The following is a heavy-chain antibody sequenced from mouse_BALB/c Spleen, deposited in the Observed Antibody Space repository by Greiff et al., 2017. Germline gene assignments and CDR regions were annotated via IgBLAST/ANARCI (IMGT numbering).Heavy chain of an antibody. Sequence: QVQLQQSGPELVKPGASVRISCKASGYTFTSYYIHWVKQRPGQGLEWIGWIYPGNVNTKYNEKFKGKATLTADKSSSTAYMQLSSLTSEDSAVYFCARQGYSYFDYWGQGTTLTVSS. V-gene: IGHV1S56*01. J-gene: IGHJ2*01. CDR1: GYTFTSYY. CDR3: ARQGYSYFDY. CDR2: IYPGNVNT. D-gene: IGHD2-12*01.